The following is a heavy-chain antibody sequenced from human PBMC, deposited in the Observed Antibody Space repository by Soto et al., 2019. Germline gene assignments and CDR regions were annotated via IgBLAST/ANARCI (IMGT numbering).Heavy chain of an antibody. J-gene: IGHJ4*01. CDR1: GYTFTSYD. CDR2: MSPKTGNT. D-gene: IGHD7-27*01. V-gene: IGHV1-8*01. Sequence: QVQLVQSGAEVKKPGASVKVSCKASGYTFTSYDINWVRQATGQGLEWIGWMSPKTGNTGYAQNFQGRVTMTRNPSIDTAYMELISLTSEDTAVYYCARGPPDWGFDLWGHGTLVPVSS. CDR3: ARGPPDWGFDL.